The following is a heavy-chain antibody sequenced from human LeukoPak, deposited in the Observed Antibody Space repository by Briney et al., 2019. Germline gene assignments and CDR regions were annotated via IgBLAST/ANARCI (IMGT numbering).Heavy chain of an antibody. CDR3: ARDRRRWLQLRPDAFDI. CDR1: GGTFSSYA. V-gene: IGHV1-2*06. D-gene: IGHD5-24*01. CDR2: INPNSGGT. J-gene: IGHJ3*02. Sequence: ASVKVSCKASGGTFSSYAISWVRQAPGQGLEWMGRINPNSGGTNYAQKFQGRVTMTRDTSISTAYMELSRLRSDDTAVYYCARDRRRWLQLRPDAFDIWGQGTMVTVSS.